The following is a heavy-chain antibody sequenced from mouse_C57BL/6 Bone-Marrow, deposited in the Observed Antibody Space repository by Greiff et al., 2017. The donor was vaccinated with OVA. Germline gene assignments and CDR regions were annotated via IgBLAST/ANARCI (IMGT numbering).Heavy chain of an antibody. CDR2: IDPSDSYT. V-gene: IGHV1-69*01. CDR3: ARRGYYDSWFAY. Sequence: QVQLQQPGAELVMPGASVKLSCKASGYTFTSYWMHWVKQRPGQGLEWIGEIDPSDSYTNYNQKFKGKSTLTVAKSSSTAYMQLSSLTSEDSAVYYCARRGYYDSWFAYWGQGTLVTVSA. J-gene: IGHJ3*01. D-gene: IGHD2-4*01. CDR1: GYTFTSYW.